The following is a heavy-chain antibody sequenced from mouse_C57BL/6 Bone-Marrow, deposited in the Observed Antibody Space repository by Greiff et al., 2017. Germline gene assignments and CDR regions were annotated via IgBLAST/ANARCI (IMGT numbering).Heavy chain of an antibody. V-gene: IGHV1-64*01. D-gene: IGHD4-1*01. Sequence: VQLQQPGAELVKPGASVKLSCKASGYTFTSYWMHWVKQRPGQGLEWIGMIHPNSGSTNYNEKFKSKATLTVDTSSSTAYMQLSSLTSEDSAVYYCARNWDGGAYWGQGTLVTVSA. CDR1: GYTFTSYW. CDR3: ARNWDGGAY. J-gene: IGHJ3*01. CDR2: IHPNSGST.